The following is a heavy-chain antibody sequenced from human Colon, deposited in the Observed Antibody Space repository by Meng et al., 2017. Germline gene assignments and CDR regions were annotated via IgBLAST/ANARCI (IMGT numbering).Heavy chain of an antibody. CDR2: IKTDGVGT. Sequence: GESLKISCAASGFTFSRYWMHWVRQAPGKGLVWVSRIKTDGVGTSYADSVKGRFTISRDNAKNTLYLQMNSLTAEDTAVYFCARGVGVEVAGTLDYWGQGTLVTSPQ. CDR1: GFTFSRYW. V-gene: IGHV3-74*03. D-gene: IGHD6-13*01. J-gene: IGHJ4*02. CDR3: ARGVGVEVAGTLDY.